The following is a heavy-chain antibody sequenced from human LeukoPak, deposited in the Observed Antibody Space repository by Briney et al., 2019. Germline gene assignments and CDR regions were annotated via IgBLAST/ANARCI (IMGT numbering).Heavy chain of an antibody. CDR1: GFTFSSFA. J-gene: IGHJ4*02. CDR3: AREASILDY. Sequence: GGSLRHSCAASGFTFSSFAMSWVRQAPGKGLEWVSVISGSGVSTYYADFVKGRFTISRDSSKNTLYLQMNSLRAEDTAVYYCAREASILDYWGQGTLVTVSS. CDR2: ISGSGVST. V-gene: IGHV3-23*01.